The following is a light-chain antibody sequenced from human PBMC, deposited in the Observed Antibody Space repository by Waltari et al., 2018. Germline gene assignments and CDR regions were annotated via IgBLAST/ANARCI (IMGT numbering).Light chain of an antibody. CDR2: AAS. V-gene: IGKV1-39*01. CDR1: QSICSY. Sequence: DIQMTQSPSSLSASVGDRVTITCRASQSICSYLNWYQQKLGKAPKLLIYAASSLQSGVPSRFSGSGSGTDFTLTISSLQPEDFATYYCQQSYSTLLFTFGPGTKVDIK. J-gene: IGKJ3*01. CDR3: QQSYSTLLFT.